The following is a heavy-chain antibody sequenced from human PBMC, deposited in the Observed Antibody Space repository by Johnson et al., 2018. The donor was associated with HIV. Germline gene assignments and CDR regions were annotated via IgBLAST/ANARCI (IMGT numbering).Heavy chain of an antibody. V-gene: IGHV3-23*04. CDR3: ARDATPWGGDYVGYAFDL. J-gene: IGHJ3*01. CDR2: ISGSGGST. Sequence: VQLVESGGGLVQPGGSLRLSCAASGFTFSSYAMSWVRQAPGKGLEWVSAISGSGGSTYYADSVKGRFTISRDNAKNSLYLQMNRLRAEDTAVYYCARDATPWGGDYVGYAFDLWGRGTVVTVSS. CDR1: GFTFSSYA. D-gene: IGHD4-17*01.